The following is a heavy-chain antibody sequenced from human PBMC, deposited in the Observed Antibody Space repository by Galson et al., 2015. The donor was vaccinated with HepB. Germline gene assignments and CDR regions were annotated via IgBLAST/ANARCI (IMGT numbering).Heavy chain of an antibody. J-gene: IGHJ6*02. CDR1: GFTFSIYG. Sequence: SLRLSCAASGFTFSIYGMHWVRQAPGKGLEWVAIIWYDGSNKYYADSVKGRFTISRDNYKNTVSLQMNSLRADDTAVYYCARDGNGDSVIHRDYYYGMDVWGQGTTVTVSS. CDR2: IWYDGSNK. V-gene: IGHV3-33*01. D-gene: IGHD4-17*01. CDR3: ARDGNGDSVIHRDYYYGMDV.